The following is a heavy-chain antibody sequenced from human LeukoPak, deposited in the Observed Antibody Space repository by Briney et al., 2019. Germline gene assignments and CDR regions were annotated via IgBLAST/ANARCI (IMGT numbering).Heavy chain of an antibody. D-gene: IGHD6-13*01. V-gene: IGHV4-30-4*01. CDR1: GGSISSGDYY. J-gene: IGHJ4*02. Sequence: SQTLSLTCTVSGGSISSGDYYWSWIRQPPGKGLEWIGYIYYSGSTYYNPSLKSRVTISVDTSKNQFFLKLSSVTAADTAVYYCARSYSSSWYLVYWGQGTLVTVSS. CDR3: ARSYSSSWYLVY. CDR2: IYYSGST.